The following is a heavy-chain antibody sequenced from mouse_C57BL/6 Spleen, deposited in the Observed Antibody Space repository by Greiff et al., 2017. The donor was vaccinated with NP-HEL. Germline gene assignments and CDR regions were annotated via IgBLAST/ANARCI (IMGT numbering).Heavy chain of an antibody. CDR1: GYTFTDYY. CDR2: INPNNGGT. D-gene: IGHD4-1*01. J-gene: IGHJ2*01. V-gene: IGHV1-26*01. CDR3: ARRGTGTEVYFDY. Sequence: EVQLQQSGPELVKPGASVKISCKASGYTFTDYYMNWVKQSHGKSLEWIGDINPNNGGTSYNQKFKGKATLTVDKSSSTAYMELRSLTSEDSAVYYCARRGTGTEVYFDYWGQGTTLTVSS.